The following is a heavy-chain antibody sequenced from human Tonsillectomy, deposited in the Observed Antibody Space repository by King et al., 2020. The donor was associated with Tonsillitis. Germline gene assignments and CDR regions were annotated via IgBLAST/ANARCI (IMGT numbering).Heavy chain of an antibody. CDR1: GFTFSDYY. CDR3: ARYSSWYHWFDP. D-gene: IGHD6-13*01. CDR2: ISSSSRTI. J-gene: IGHJ5*02. V-gene: IGHV3-11*01. Sequence: QVQLVESGGGLVKPGGSLRLSCAASGFTFSDYYMSWMRQAPGKGLEWVSYISSSSRTISYTDSVKGRFTISRDDANNSLSLQMNSLRAEDTAVYYCARYSSWYHWFDPWGQGTLVTVSS.